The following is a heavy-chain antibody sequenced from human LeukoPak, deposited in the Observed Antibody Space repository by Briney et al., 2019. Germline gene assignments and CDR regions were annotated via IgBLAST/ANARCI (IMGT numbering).Heavy chain of an antibody. V-gene: IGHV4-39*01. CDR3: AEYCSSTSCYYYYGMDV. CDR1: GGSISSSSYY. D-gene: IGHD2-2*01. CDR2: NYYSGST. Sequence: PSETLSLTCTVSGGSISSSSYYWGWMRQPPGKGLEWNGSNYYSGSTYYNPSLKSRVTISVDTSKNQFSLKLSSVTAADTAVYYCAEYCSSTSCYYYYGMDVWGQGTTVTVSS. J-gene: IGHJ6*02.